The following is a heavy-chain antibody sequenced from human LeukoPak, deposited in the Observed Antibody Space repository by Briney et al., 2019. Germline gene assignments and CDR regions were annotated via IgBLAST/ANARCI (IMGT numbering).Heavy chain of an antibody. V-gene: IGHV4-61*01. J-gene: IGHJ6*03. CDR1: GGSISSSSYY. Sequence: SETLSLTCTVSGGSISSSSYYWSWIRQPPGKGLEWIGYIYYSGSTNYNPSLKSRVTISVDTSKNQFSLKLSSVTAADTAVYYCARGRGDYDFWSGYYWYMDVWGKGTTVTVSS. CDR3: ARGRGDYDFWSGYYWYMDV. D-gene: IGHD3-3*01. CDR2: IYYSGST.